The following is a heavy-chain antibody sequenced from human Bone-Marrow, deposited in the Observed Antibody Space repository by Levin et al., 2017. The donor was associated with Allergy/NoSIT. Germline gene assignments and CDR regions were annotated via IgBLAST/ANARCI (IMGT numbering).Heavy chain of an antibody. CDR2: ISYDGSNK. CDR3: ASLLIVPVTMVQGDPDY. Sequence: GESLKISCAASGFTFSSYAMHWVRQAPGKGLEWVAVISYDGSNKYYADSVKGRFTISRDNSKNTLYLQMNSLRAEDTAVYYCASLLIVPVTMVQGDPDYWGQGTLVTVSS. V-gene: IGHV3-30-3*01. D-gene: IGHD3-10*01. J-gene: IGHJ4*02. CDR1: GFTFSSYA.